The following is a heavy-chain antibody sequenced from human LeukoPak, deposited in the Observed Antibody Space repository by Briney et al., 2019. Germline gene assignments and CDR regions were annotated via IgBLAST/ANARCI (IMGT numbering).Heavy chain of an antibody. V-gene: IGHV3-30*18. D-gene: IGHD6-13*01. CDR1: GFTFSSYG. CDR3: AKDPSPSYSSSWYGSPGY. CDR2: ISYDGSNK. J-gene: IGHJ4*02. Sequence: PGRSLRLSCAASGFTFSSYGMHWVRQAPGKRLEWVAVISYDGSNKYYADSVKGRFTISRDNSKNTLYLQMNSLRAEGTAVYYCAKDPSPSYSSSWYGSPGYWGQGTLVTVSS.